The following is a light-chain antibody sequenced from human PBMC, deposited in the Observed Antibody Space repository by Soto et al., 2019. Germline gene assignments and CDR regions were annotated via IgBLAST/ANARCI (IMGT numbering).Light chain of an antibody. CDR2: GAS. Sequence: EIVLTQSPATLSVSAGERATLSGRASQGIGSTLAWYQQKPGQAPRLLIYGASSRATGIPDRFSGSGSGTDFTLTISRLQPEDFAVYYCQHYGRSPTTFGQGTKVDIK. CDR3: QHYGRSPTT. CDR1: QGIGST. J-gene: IGKJ1*01. V-gene: IGKV3-20*01.